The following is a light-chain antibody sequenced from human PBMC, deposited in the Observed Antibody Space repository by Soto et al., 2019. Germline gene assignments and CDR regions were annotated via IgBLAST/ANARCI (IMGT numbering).Light chain of an antibody. CDR1: QSVSDMY. J-gene: IGKJ3*01. Sequence: EIVLTQSPGTLSLSPGERATLSCRASQSVSDMYLAWYQQKPGQAPRLLIYASNRATGIPDRFSGSGSGTDFTLTISRLQPEDFAVYYCQHDGTYGLFDPGTKVQIK. CDR3: QHDGTYGL. CDR2: AS. V-gene: IGKV3-20*01.